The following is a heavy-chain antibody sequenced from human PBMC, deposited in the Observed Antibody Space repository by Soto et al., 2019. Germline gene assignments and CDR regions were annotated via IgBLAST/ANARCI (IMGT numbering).Heavy chain of an antibody. J-gene: IGHJ5*02. CDR1: GGSISSSSFH. Sequence: QLQLQESGPGLVKPSETLSLTCTVSGGSISSSSFHWGWIRQPPGKGLEWIGSIYYSGSTYYSPSLKSRVTISVDPSRNQFSLKLSSVTAADTAVYYCARRERAAGTDWWFDPWGQGTLVTVSS. D-gene: IGHD6-13*01. CDR2: IYYSGST. CDR3: ARRERAAGTDWWFDP. V-gene: IGHV4-39*01.